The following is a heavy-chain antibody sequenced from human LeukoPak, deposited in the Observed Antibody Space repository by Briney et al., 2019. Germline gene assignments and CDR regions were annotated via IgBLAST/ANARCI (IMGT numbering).Heavy chain of an antibody. CDR3: ARVQSRLSWFDP. CDR1: GGSISSSSYY. V-gene: IGHV4-39*07. CDR2: IYYSGST. Sequence: PSETLSLTCTVSGGSISSSSYYWGWIRQPPGKGLEWIRSIYYSGSTYYNPSLKSRVTISLDTSKNQFSLKLSSVTAADTAVYYCARVQSRLSWFDPWGQGTLVTVSS. J-gene: IGHJ5*02.